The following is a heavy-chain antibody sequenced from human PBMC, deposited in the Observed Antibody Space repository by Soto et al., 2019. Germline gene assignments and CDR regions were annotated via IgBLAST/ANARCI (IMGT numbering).Heavy chain of an antibody. CDR1: GYTFTSYG. J-gene: IGHJ4*02. CDR2: ISAGNGNT. D-gene: IGHD6-13*01. CDR3: ARAPGGPGIAEY. Sequence: ASVKVSCKASGYTFTSYGISWVRQAPGQRLEWMGWISAGNGNTKYAQKFQGRVTITRDTSASTAYMELSSLRSEDTAVYYCARAPGGPGIAEYWGQGTLVTVSS. V-gene: IGHV1-18*01.